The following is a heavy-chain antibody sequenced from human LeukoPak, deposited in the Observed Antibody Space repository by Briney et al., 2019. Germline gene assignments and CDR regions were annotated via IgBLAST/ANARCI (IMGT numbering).Heavy chain of an antibody. CDR3: ARELLGLQADY. CDR1: GFTVSGSY. Sequence: PGGSLRLSCAASGFTVSGSYMSWVRQAPGKGLGWISVIYSGDSTYYVDSVKGRFTISRDNSKNTLYLQMNSLRAEDTAVYYCARELLGLQADYWGQGTLVTVSS. CDR2: IYSGDST. D-gene: IGHD5-24*01. J-gene: IGHJ4*02. V-gene: IGHV3-66*01.